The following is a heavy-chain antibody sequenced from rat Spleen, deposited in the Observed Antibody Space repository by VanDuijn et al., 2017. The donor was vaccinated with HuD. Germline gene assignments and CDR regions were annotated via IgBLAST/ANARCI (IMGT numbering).Heavy chain of an antibody. D-gene: IGHD1-6*01. Sequence: EVQLVESGGGLVQPGRSMKLSCAASGFTFSNYDMAWVRQAPTKGLEWVASISYDGSSTYYRDSVKGRFTISRDNAKSTLYLQMDSLRSEDTATYYCTTGDYWHNRFDYWGQGVMVTVSS. J-gene: IGHJ2*01. CDR1: GFTFSNYD. V-gene: IGHV5-20*01. CDR2: ISYDGSST. CDR3: TTGDYWHNRFDY.